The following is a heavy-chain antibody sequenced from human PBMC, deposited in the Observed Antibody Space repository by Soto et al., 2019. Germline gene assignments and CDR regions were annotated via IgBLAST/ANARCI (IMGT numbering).Heavy chain of an antibody. CDR3: ARLRNHYFMDV. D-gene: IGHD1-1*01. J-gene: IGHJ6*03. CDR1: CGSIIDIGSG. Sequence: LLPLSVPYSVSCGSIIDIGSGWGLIRQSPGRGLEWIGSIDYSGNIYYIPSLKSRITISVDTSKNQFSLKLSSVTAADTAIYYCARLRNHYFMDVWGKGTTVTVSS. CDR2: IDYSGNI. V-gene: IGHV4-39*01.